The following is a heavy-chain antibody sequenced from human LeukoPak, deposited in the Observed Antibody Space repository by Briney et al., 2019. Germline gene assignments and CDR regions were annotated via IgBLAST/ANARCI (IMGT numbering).Heavy chain of an antibody. J-gene: IGHJ4*02. D-gene: IGHD3-3*01. CDR3: ARGVRSNDFWSGYSTGYFDY. Sequence: ASVKDSCKASGYTFTSYYMHWVRQAPGQGLEWMGIINPSGGSTSYAQKFQGRVTMTRDTSTSTVYMELSSLRSEDTAVYYCARGVRSNDFWSGYSTGYFDYWGQGTLVTVSS. V-gene: IGHV1-46*01. CDR2: INPSGGST. CDR1: GYTFTSYY.